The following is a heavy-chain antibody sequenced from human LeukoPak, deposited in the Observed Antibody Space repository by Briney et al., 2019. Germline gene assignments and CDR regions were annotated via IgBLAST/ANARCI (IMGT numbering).Heavy chain of an antibody. CDR3: AKDRAFLLAGTHAFDI. J-gene: IGHJ3*02. Sequence: GGSLRLSCAASGFTFSSYAMSWVREAPGKGLEGVSAISGSGGSTYYADSVKGRFTISRDNSKNTLYLQMNSLRAEDTAVYYCAKDRAFLLAGTHAFDIWGQGTMVTVSS. D-gene: IGHD6-19*01. V-gene: IGHV3-23*01. CDR1: GFTFSSYA. CDR2: ISGSGGST.